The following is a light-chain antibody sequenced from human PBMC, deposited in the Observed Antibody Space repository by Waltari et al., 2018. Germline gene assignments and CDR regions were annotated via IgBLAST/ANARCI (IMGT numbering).Light chain of an antibody. Sequence: QSALTQPASVSGSPGQSITISCTGTRSDVGGYNYVSWYQQHPGKAPKLIIYDVSVRRSGVSNRFSGSKSGNTASMTVSGLQAEDEADYFCSSYTGSNTWVFGGGTKLTVL. CDR2: DVS. J-gene: IGLJ3*02. CDR3: SSYTGSNTWV. V-gene: IGLV2-14*03. CDR1: RSDVGGYNY.